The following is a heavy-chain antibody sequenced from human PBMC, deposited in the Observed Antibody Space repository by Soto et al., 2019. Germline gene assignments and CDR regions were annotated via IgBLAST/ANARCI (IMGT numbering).Heavy chain of an antibody. J-gene: IGHJ4*02. CDR2: ISPYNGNT. V-gene: IGHV1-18*01. Sequence: QVQLVQSGAEVKKPGASVTVSCTASGYTFTTFGISWVRQAPGQGLEWMRWISPYNGNTNYAQKLQGRVTMTTDTPTRTAYVELRSLRSDDTAVYCCAREGYYDFRSGYPLDYWGQGTLVTVSS. CDR3: AREGYYDFRSGYPLDY. D-gene: IGHD3-3*01. CDR1: GYTFTTFG.